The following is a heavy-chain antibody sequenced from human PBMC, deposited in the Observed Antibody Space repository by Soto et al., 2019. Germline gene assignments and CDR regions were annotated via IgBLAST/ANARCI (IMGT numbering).Heavy chain of an antibody. CDR2: INSDGSST. CDR1: GFTFSSYW. V-gene: IGHV3-74*01. Sequence: EVQLVESGGGLVQPGGSLRLSCAASGFTFSSYWMHWVRQAPGKGLVWVSRINSDGSSTSYADSVKGRFTISRDTAKNTLYLQMNIVRAEDTAVYYCVRPSLVEAAATREDYWGQGTLGTVCS. D-gene: IGHD2-15*01. J-gene: IGHJ4*02. CDR3: VRPSLVEAAATREDY.